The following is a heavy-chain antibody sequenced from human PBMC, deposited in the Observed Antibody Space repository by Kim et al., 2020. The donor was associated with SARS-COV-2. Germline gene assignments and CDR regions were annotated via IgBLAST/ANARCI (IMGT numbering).Heavy chain of an antibody. J-gene: IGHJ2*01. V-gene: IGHV3-30*04. Sequence: GGSLRLSCAASGFTFSSYAMHWVRQAPGKGLEWVAVISYDGSNKYYADSVKGRFTISRDNSKNTLYLQMNSLRAEDTAVYYCARPAGYSSSWYVWYFDLWGRGTLVTVSS. CDR1: GFTFSSYA. D-gene: IGHD6-13*01. CDR2: ISYDGSNK. CDR3: ARPAGYSSSWYVWYFDL.